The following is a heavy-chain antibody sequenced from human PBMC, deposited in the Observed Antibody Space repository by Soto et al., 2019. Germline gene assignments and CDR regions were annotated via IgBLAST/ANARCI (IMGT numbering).Heavy chain of an antibody. CDR1: GGSISSGDYY. CDR2: IYYSGST. J-gene: IGHJ4*02. Sequence: SETLSLTCTVSGGSISSGDYYWSWIRQPPGKGLEWIGYIYYSGSTYYNPSLKSRVTISVDTSKNQFSLKLGSVTAADTAVYYCARADSGYDWDYWGQGTLVTVSS. V-gene: IGHV4-30-4*01. D-gene: IGHD5-12*01. CDR3: ARADSGYDWDY.